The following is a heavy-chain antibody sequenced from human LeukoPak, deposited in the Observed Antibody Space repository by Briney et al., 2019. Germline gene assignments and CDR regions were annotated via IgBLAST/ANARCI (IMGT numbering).Heavy chain of an antibody. CDR3: ARGDIVVAQSREYYFDY. V-gene: IGHV4-38-2*01. Sequence: SETLSLTCAVTGYSISNGYYWGWIRQPPGKGLEWIGSIYHSGSTYYNPSLKSRVTISVDTSKNQFSLKLSSVTAADTAVYYCARGDIVVAQSREYYFDYWGQGTLVTVSS. J-gene: IGHJ4*02. D-gene: IGHD2-2*01. CDR1: GYSISNGYY. CDR2: IYHSGST.